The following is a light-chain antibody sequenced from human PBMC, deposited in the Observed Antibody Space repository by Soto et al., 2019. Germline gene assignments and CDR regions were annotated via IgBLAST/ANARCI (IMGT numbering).Light chain of an antibody. V-gene: IGKV1-5*03. CDR2: KAS. J-gene: IGKJ1*01. CDR1: EGISSW. CDR3: QHYNSYSEA. Sequence: DIQMTQSPSSLSASVGDRVTITCRASEGISSWLAWYQQKPGKAPKLLIYKASTLKSGVPSRFSGSGSGTEFTLTISSLQPDDFATYYCQHYNSYSEAFGQVTKVEIK.